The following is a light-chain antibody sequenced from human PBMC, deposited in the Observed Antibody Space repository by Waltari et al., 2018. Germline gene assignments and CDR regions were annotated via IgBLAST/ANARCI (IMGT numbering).Light chain of an antibody. CDR2: EVS. J-gene: IGLJ2*01. Sequence: QSALAQTHSASVSHGQSITLPCTGTSRSVGCYYYLSWYQQHPSKAPNIMIYEVSKRPSGVPARFSGSKSGNTASLTVSGLQAEDEADYYCSSYAGSNNLIFGGGTKLTVL. V-gene: IGLV2-8*01. CDR1: SRSVGCYYY. CDR3: SSYAGSNNLI.